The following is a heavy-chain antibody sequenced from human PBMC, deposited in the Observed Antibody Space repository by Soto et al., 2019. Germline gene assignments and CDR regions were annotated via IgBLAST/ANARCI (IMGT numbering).Heavy chain of an antibody. V-gene: IGHV3-30-3*01. CDR1: GFTFSSYA. J-gene: IGHJ4*02. CDR2: ISYDGSNK. D-gene: IGHD6-13*01. CDR3: ARSGGRVAAADQHFDY. Sequence: PGGSLRLSCAASGFTFSSYAMHWVRQAPGKGLEWVAVISYDGSNKYYADSVKGRFTISRDNSKNTLYLQMNSLRAEDTAVYYCARSGGRVAAADQHFDYWGQGTLVTVS.